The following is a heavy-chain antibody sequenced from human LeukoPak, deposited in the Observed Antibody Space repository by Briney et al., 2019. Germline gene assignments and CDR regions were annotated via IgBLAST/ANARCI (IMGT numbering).Heavy chain of an antibody. CDR2: INSYGTST. D-gene: IGHD1-1*01. CDR1: GFTFSRFW. J-gene: IGHJ6*02. Sequence: PGGSLRLSCAASGFTFSRFWMHWVRQAPEKGLIWVSRINSYGTSTSYADSVKGRFTISRDNAKDTLYLQMNSLTAEDTAVYYCSRVAETAKDAFDYYYGMDLWGQGTTVTVS. CDR3: SRVAETAKDAFDYYYGMDL. V-gene: IGHV3-74*01.